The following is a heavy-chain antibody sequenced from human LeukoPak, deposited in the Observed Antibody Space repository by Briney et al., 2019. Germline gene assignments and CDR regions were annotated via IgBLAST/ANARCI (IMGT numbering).Heavy chain of an antibody. J-gene: IGHJ3*02. CDR3: ARAPSDRIAAAGDDAFDI. D-gene: IGHD6-13*01. CDR2: IYSGGST. Sequence: GGSLRLSCAASGFTVSSNYMSWVRQAPGKGLEWVSVIYSGGSTYYAGSVKGRFTISRDNSKNTLYLQMNSLRAEDTAVYYCARAPSDRIAAAGDDAFDIWGQGTMVTVSS. CDR1: GFTVSSNY. V-gene: IGHV3-53*01.